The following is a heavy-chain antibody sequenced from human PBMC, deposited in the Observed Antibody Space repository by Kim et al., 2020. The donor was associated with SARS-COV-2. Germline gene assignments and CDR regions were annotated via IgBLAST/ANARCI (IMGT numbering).Heavy chain of an antibody. Sequence: GGSLRLSCAASGFTVSSNYMSWVRQAPGKGLEWVSVIYSGGSTYYADSVKGRFTISRDNSKNTLYLQMNSPRAEDTAVYYCARDYGTSGGSGSYYKFGWFDPWGQGTLVTVSS. J-gene: IGHJ5*02. D-gene: IGHD3-10*01. V-gene: IGHV3-53*01. CDR3: ARDYGTSGGSGSYYKFGWFDP. CDR1: GFTVSSNY. CDR2: IYSGGST.